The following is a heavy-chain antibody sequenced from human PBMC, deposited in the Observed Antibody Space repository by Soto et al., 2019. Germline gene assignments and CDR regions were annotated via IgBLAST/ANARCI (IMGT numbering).Heavy chain of an antibody. V-gene: IGHV4-59*01. CDR1: GGSISSYY. D-gene: IGHD2-15*01. Sequence: QVQLQESGPGLVKPSETLSLTCTVSGGSISSYYCSWIRQPPGKGLEWIGYIYYSGSTNYNPSLKSRVTISVDTSKNQFSLKLSSVTAADTAVYYCAREVVYYCDYCGQGTLVTVSS. CDR3: AREVVYYCDY. CDR2: IYYSGST. J-gene: IGHJ4*02.